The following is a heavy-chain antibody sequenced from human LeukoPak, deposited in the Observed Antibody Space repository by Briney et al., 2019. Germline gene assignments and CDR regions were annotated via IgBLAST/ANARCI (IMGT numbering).Heavy chain of an antibody. D-gene: IGHD3-22*01. CDR3: AKRGVVIRVILVGFHREAYYFDS. Sequence: GGSLRLSCAVSGITLSNYGMSWVRQAPGKGLEWVAGISGSGGGTNYADSVKGRFTISRDNPRNALYLQMNSLRAEDTAVYFCAKRGVVIRVILVGFHREAYYFDSWGQGALVTVSS. V-gene: IGHV3-23*01. CDR2: ISGSGGGT. J-gene: IGHJ4*02. CDR1: GITLSNYG.